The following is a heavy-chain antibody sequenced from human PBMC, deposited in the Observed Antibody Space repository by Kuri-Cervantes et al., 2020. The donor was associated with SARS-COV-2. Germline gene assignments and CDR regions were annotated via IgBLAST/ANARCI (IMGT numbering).Heavy chain of an antibody. J-gene: IGHJ6*03. V-gene: IGHV3-23*01. CDR3: AKDGWLLAPYYYYYMDV. CDR2: ISGNGGAT. Sequence: GESLKISCAASGFTFSNYAMSWVRQAPGKGLEWVSGISGNGGATHYADSVKGRFTLSRDNSKNTLYLQMNSLRAEDTAVYFCAKDGWLLAPYYYYYMDVWGKGTTVTVSS. CDR1: GFTFSNYA. D-gene: IGHD3-22*01.